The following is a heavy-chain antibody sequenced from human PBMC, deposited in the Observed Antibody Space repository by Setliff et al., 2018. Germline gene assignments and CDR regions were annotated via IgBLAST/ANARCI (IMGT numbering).Heavy chain of an antibody. CDR2: IYTSWST. CDR3: ARMSGFQYMDV. J-gene: IGHJ6*03. Sequence: KPSETLSLTCTVSGDPMSSRRYYWAWIRQSAGKGLEWIGQIYTSWSTNYNPSLKSRVTIXXXTSXXXXXXXXXAVXXAXXAVYYCARMSGFQYMDVWGKGTTVTVSS. D-gene: IGHD3-3*01. CDR1: GDPMSSRRYY. V-gene: IGHV4-61*09.